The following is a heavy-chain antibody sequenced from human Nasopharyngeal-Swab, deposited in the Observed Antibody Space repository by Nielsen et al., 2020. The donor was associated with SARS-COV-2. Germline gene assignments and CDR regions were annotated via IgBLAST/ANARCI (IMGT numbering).Heavy chain of an antibody. CDR2: IYPGDSDT. Sequence: GGSLRLSCKGSGYSFTSYWIGWVSQMPGKGLEWMGIIYPGDSDTRYSPSFQGQVTISADKSISTAYLQWSSLKASDTAMYYCARRPKTGTHDYWGQGTLVTVSS. D-gene: IGHD1-1*01. J-gene: IGHJ4*02. CDR1: GYSFTSYW. CDR3: ARRPKTGTHDY. V-gene: IGHV5-51*01.